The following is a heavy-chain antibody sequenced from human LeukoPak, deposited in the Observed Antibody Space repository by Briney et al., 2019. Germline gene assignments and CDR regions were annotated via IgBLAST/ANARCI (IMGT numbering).Heavy chain of an antibody. CDR2: MYSGGST. V-gene: IGHV3-53*01. Sequence: GGSLRLSCAASGFTVSSNYMSWVRQAPGKGLEWVSVMYSGGSTYYADSVKGRFTISRDNSKNTMYLQMNSLRAEDTAVYYCASSNHYGSGSYYPYYFDYWGQGTLVTVSS. J-gene: IGHJ4*02. CDR3: ASSNHYGSGSYYPYYFDY. D-gene: IGHD3-10*01. CDR1: GFTVSSNY.